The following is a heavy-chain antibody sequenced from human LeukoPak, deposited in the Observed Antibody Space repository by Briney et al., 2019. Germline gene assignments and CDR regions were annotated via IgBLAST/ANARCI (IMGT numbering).Heavy chain of an antibody. Sequence: GASVKVSCKASGYTFTGYYMHWVGQAPGQGSEGMGWINPNSGGTNYAQKFQGRVTMTRDTAISTAYMELSRLRSDDTAVYYCARETIYCSSTSCYRAIGYWGQGTLVTVSS. J-gene: IGHJ4*02. CDR2: INPNSGGT. V-gene: IGHV1-2*02. D-gene: IGHD2-2*01. CDR3: ARETIYCSSTSCYRAIGY. CDR1: GYTFTGYY.